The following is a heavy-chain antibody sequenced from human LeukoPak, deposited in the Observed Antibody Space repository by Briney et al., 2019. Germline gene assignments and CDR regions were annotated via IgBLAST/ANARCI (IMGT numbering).Heavy chain of an antibody. V-gene: IGHV3-30*02. CDR2: IRYDGSNK. J-gene: IGHJ4*02. Sequence: QSGRSLRLSCAASGFTFSSYGMHWVRQAPGKGLEWVAFIRYDGSNKYYADSVKGRFTISRDNSKNTLYLQMNSLRAEDTAVYYCAKDAAASYYDSSGYYNYFDYWGQGTLVTVSS. CDR1: GFTFSSYG. CDR3: AKDAAASYYDSSGYYNYFDY. D-gene: IGHD3-22*01.